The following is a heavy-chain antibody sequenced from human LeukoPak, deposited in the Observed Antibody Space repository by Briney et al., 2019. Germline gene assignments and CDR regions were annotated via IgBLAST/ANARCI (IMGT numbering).Heavy chain of an antibody. CDR2: INPNSGGT. Sequence: ASVKVSCTASGYTFTGYYMHWVRQAPGQGLEWMGRINPNSGGTNYAQKFQGRVTMTRDTSISTAYMELSRLRSDDTAVYYCARDTAMVPDAYFDYWGQGTLVTVSS. CDR3: ARDTAMVPDAYFDY. CDR1: GYTFTGYY. J-gene: IGHJ4*02. V-gene: IGHV1-2*06. D-gene: IGHD5-18*01.